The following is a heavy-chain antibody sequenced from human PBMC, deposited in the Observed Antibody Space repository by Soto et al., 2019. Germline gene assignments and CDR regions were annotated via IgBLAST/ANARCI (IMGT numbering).Heavy chain of an antibody. V-gene: IGHV4-39*01. Sequence: PSETLSLTCTVSGGSISSSGYYWGWIRQPPGKGLEWIGSIYYSGSTYYNPSLKSRVTISVDTSKNQFSLKLSSVTAADTAVYYCARRVRQLLDYDPSPFDYWGQGTLVTVSS. CDR3: ARRVRQLLDYDPSPFDY. J-gene: IGHJ4*02. CDR2: IYYSGST. CDR1: GGSISSSGYY. D-gene: IGHD4-17*01.